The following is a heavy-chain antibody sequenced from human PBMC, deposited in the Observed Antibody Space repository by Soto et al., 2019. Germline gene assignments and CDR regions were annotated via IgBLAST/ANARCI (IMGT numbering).Heavy chain of an antibody. CDR2: ISAYNGNT. CDR3: ARAEEWELLHLDY. D-gene: IGHD1-26*01. CDR1: GYTFTSYG. Sequence: QVQLVQSGAEVKKPGASVKVSCKASGYTFTSYGISWVRQAPGQGLEWMGWISAYNGNTNYAQKLQGRVTMTADTATSTASMALRSLRSDDTAVYYWARAEEWELLHLDYWGQGTLVTVSS. V-gene: IGHV1-18*01. J-gene: IGHJ4*02.